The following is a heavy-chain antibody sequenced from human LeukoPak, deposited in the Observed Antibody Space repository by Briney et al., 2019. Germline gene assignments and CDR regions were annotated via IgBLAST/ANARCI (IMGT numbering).Heavy chain of an antibody. Sequence: SETLSLTCAVYGGSFSGYYWSWIRQPPGKGLEWIGEINHSGSTNYNPSLKSRVTISVDTSKNQVSLKLSSVTAADTAVYYCARHNYDSSGYYYEFDYWGQGTLVTVSS. CDR2: INHSGST. J-gene: IGHJ4*02. CDR1: GGSFSGYY. V-gene: IGHV4-34*01. D-gene: IGHD3-22*01. CDR3: ARHNYDSSGYYYEFDY.